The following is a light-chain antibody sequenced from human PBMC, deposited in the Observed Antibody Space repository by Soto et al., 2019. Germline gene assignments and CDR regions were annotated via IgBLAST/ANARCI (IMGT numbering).Light chain of an antibody. J-gene: IGLJ1*01. CDR1: SSDVGGYNY. CDR2: DVS. CDR3: SSYTSSSPYV. V-gene: IGLV2-14*03. Sequence: QSALTQPASVSGSPGQSITISCTGTSSDVGGYNYVSWYQHHPGKAPKLIICDVSSRPSGVSDRFSGSKSGNTASLTFFGLQAEDEADYYCSSYTSSSPYVFGTGTKSPS.